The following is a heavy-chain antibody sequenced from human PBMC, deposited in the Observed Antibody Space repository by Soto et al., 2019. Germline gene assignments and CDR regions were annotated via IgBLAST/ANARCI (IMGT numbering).Heavy chain of an antibody. V-gene: IGHV3-53*01. CDR2: IYSGGST. CDR1: GFTVSSNY. D-gene: IGHD1-1*01. Sequence: GGSLRLSCAASGFTVSSNYMSWVRQAPGKGLEWVSVIYSGGSTYYADSVRGRFTISRDNSKNTPYLQMKSRRAEDTAESYCGTGPSATRHWMDSWDQGSRCTISS. J-gene: IGHJ6*02. CDR3: GTGPSATRHWMDS.